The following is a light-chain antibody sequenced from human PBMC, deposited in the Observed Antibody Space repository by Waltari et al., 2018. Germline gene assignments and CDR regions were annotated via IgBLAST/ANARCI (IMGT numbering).Light chain of an antibody. J-gene: IGKJ1*01. Sequence: EIMFKQSPGTLSLSPGEKATLPCRDSQSSSKYLAWYQQKPGQAPMLLIYGASSSATGIPNRFSGSGSRTDISLTISRLEPQDFAVYYWQHYVRLPATFGQGTKVEIK. CDR3: QHYVRLPAT. CDR1: QSSSKY. CDR2: GAS. V-gene: IGKV3-20*01.